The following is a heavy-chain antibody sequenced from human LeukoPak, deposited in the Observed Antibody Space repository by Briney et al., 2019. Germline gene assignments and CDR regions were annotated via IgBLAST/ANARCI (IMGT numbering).Heavy chain of an antibody. J-gene: IGHJ5*02. Sequence: PSETLSLTCTVSGGSTSSYYWGWIRQPPGKGLEWIGSIYYSGSTYYNPSLKSRVTISVDTSKNQFSLKLSSVTAADTAVYYCARSGIVVVPAASLRPNWFDPWGQGTLVTVSS. CDR1: GGSTSSYY. CDR3: ARSGIVVVPAASLRPNWFDP. V-gene: IGHV4-39*07. CDR2: IYYSGST. D-gene: IGHD2-2*01.